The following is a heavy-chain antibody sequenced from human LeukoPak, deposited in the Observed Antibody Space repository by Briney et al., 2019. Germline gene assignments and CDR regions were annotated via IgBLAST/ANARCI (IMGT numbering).Heavy chain of an antibody. CDR3: ARDLGDLIVGGEYFQH. CDR2: ISSSSSYI. Sequence: PGGSLRLSCAASGFIFSNYEMNWVRQAPGKGLEWVSSISSSSSYIHYADSVKGRFTISRDNTKNSLHLQMKSLRAEDTAVYYCARDLGDLIVGGEYFQHWGQGTLVTVSS. J-gene: IGHJ1*01. V-gene: IGHV3-21*01. CDR1: GFIFSNYE. D-gene: IGHD1-26*01.